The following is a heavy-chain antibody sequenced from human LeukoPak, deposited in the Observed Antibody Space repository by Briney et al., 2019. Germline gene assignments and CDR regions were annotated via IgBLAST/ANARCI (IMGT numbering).Heavy chain of an antibody. D-gene: IGHD6-13*01. V-gene: IGHV3-21*01. CDR3: ARDITRAAAGQGNY. CDR1: GFTFSSYS. J-gene: IGHJ4*02. CDR2: ISSSSSYI. Sequence: GGSLRLSCAASGFTFSSYSMNWVRQAPGKGLEWVSSISSSSSYIYYADSVKGRFTISRDNSKNTLYLQMNSLRAEDTAVYYCARDITRAAAGQGNYWGQGTLVTVSS.